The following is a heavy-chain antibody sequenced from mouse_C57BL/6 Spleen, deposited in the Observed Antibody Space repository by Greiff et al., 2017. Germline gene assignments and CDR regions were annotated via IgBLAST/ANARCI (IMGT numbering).Heavy chain of an antibody. J-gene: IGHJ2*01. V-gene: IGHV1-64*01. Sequence: QVQLQQPGAELVKPGASVKLSCKASGYTFTSYWMHWVKQRPGQGLEWIGMIHPNSGSTNYNEKFKSKATLTVDKSSSTAYMQLSSLTSEDSAVYYWARTGGSNYYFDYWGQGTTLTVSS. CDR2: IHPNSGST. D-gene: IGHD2-5*01. CDR1: GYTFTSYW. CDR3: ARTGGSNYYFDY.